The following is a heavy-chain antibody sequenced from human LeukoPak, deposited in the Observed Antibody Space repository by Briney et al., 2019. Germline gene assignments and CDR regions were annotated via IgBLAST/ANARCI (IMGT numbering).Heavy chain of an antibody. CDR2: INWNGGST. Sequence: GGSLRLSCAASGFTFSSYEMNWVRQAPGKGLEWVSGINWNGGSTGYADSVKGRFTISRDNAKNSLYLQMNSLRAEDTAVYFCARSGYSSTWYLQNFELDYWGQGTLVTVSS. D-gene: IGHD2-2*01. V-gene: IGHV3-20*04. J-gene: IGHJ4*02. CDR1: GFTFSSYE. CDR3: ARSGYSSTWYLQNFELDY.